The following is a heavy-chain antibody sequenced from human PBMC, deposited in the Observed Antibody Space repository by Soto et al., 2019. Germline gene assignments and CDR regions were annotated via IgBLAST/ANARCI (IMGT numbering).Heavy chain of an antibody. V-gene: IGHV1-2*02. CDR3: ARANYDFWSGYVNWFDP. J-gene: IGHJ5*02. CDR2: INPNSGGT. CDR1: GYTFTGYY. D-gene: IGHD3-3*01. Sequence: WASVKVSCKASGYTFTGYYMHWVRQAPGQGLEWMGWINPNSGGTNYAQKFQGRVTMTRDTSISTAYMELSRLRSDDTAVYYCARANYDFWSGYVNWFDPWGQGTLVTVSS.